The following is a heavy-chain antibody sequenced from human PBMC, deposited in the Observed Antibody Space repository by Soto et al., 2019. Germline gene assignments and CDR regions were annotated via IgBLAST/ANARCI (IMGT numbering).Heavy chain of an antibody. D-gene: IGHD2-2*01. Sequence: SETLSLTCTASGGSISSSSYYWGWIRQPPGKGLEWIGSIYYSGSTYYNPSLKSRVTISVDTSKNQFSLKLSSVTAADTAVYYCASEPIRGLYCSSTSCFLDYWGQGTLVTVSS. CDR3: ASEPIRGLYCSSTSCFLDY. CDR2: IYYSGST. CDR1: GGSISSSSYY. V-gene: IGHV4-39*01. J-gene: IGHJ4*02.